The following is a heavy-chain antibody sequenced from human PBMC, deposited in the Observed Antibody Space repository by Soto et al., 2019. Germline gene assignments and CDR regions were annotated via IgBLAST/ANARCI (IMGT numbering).Heavy chain of an antibody. D-gene: IGHD6-13*01. Sequence: GGSLRLSCAASGFTFSSYAIHWVRQAPGKGLEWVALISYDGRNKYYADSVKGRFTISRDNSKNTLYLQMNSLRAEDTAVYYCARVYSSSSAAFDYWGQGTLVTVSS. CDR1: GFTFSSYA. J-gene: IGHJ4*02. CDR2: ISYDGRNK. CDR3: ARVYSSSSAAFDY. V-gene: IGHV3-30*04.